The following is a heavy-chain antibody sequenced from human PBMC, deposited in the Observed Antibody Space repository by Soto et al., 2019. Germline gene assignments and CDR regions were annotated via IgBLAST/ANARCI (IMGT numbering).Heavy chain of an antibody. V-gene: IGHV1-18*01. D-gene: IGHD2-15*01. CDR3: ARLGYCSGGSCYSPPPNWFDP. J-gene: IGHJ5*02. CDR1: GYTFTSYG. CDR2: INPGNGNT. Sequence: ASVKVSCKASGYTFTSYGMNWVRQAPGRGLEWMGWINPGNGNTNYAQKLQGRVTMTTDTSTSTAYMELRSLRSDDTAVYYCARLGYCSGGSCYSPPPNWFDPWGQGTLVTVSS.